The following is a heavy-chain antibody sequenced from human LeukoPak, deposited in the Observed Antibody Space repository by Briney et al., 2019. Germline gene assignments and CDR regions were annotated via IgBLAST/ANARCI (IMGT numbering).Heavy chain of an antibody. CDR3: AKRPSDYGDYVTYFDY. V-gene: IGHV3-30*18. D-gene: IGHD4-17*01. CDR2: ISDEGRNK. CDR1: GFSFISYG. Sequence: GGSLRLFCAASGFSFISYGMHWVRQAPGKGLEGVGVISDEGRNKNYADSVKGRFTISRDNSKDTLYLQMNSLRDEDTAVYYCAKRPSDYGDYVTYFDYWGQGTLVTVSS. J-gene: IGHJ4*02.